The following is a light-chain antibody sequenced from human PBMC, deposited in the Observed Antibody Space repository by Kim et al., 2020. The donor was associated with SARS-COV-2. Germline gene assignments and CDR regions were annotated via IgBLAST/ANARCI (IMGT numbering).Light chain of an antibody. CDR2: LGS. J-gene: IGKJ2*01. V-gene: IGKV2-28*01. CDR3: MQVRQIPRT. Sequence: EPASISCRSSQSLLYSDGYTYLDWYLQKPGQSPQLLIYLGSNRASGVPDRFSGSGSGTDFTLKISRVAAEDVGVYYCMQVRQIPRTFGQGTKLEI. CDR1: QSLLYSDGYTY.